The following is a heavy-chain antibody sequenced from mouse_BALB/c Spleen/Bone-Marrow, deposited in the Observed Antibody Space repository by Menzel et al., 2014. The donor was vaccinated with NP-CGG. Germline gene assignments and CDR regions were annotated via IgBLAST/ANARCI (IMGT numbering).Heavy chain of an antibody. D-gene: IGHD2-1*01. CDR2: ISYDGSN. J-gene: IGHJ4*01. Sequence: EVKLMESGPGLVKPSQSLSLTCSVTGHSITSGYYWNWIRQFPGNKLEWMGYISYDGSNNYNPSLKNRISITRDTSKNQFFLKLNSVTTEDTATYYCARGDGNYGGAMDYWGQGTSVTVSS. CDR1: GHSITSGYY. V-gene: IGHV3-6*02. CDR3: ARGDGNYGGAMDY.